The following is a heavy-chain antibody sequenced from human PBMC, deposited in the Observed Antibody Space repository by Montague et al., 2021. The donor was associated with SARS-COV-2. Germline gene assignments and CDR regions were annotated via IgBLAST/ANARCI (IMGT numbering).Heavy chain of an antibody. J-gene: IGHJ5*02. CDR1: GGSISSYY. D-gene: IGHD5-24*01. Sequence: SETLSLTCTVSGGSISSYYWSWIRQPPGKGLEWIGYIYYSGTTNHNPSLNSRVTISVNTSKNQFSLKLSSMTAADTAVYYCAREGGGRDGYYSWGQGTLVTVSS. CDR2: IYYSGTT. V-gene: IGHV4-59*01. CDR3: AREGGGRDGYYS.